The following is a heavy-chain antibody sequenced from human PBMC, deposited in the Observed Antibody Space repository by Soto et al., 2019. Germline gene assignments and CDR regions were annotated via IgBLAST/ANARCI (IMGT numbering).Heavy chain of an antibody. J-gene: IGHJ4*02. D-gene: IGHD6-13*01. V-gene: IGHV4-61*08. Sequence: SETLSLTCTVSGDSISSGVHYWSWIRQPPGKGLEWIGYIYYSGSTNYNPSLKSRVTISVDTSKNQFSLKLSSVTAADTAVYYCARVAAAGTLFDYWGQGTLVTVPS. CDR3: ARVAAAGTLFDY. CDR2: IYYSGST. CDR1: GDSISSGVHY.